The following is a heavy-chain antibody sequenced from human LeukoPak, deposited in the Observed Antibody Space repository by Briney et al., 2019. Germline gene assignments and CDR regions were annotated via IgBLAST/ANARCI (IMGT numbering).Heavy chain of an antibody. Sequence: GGSLRLSCAAYGFTFSSYVMHWVRQAPGKGLEWVAVISYDGGNKYYADCVKGRFTISRDNSKNTLYLQMNSLRSDDTAVYYCAKDYYDFWSGVYYYYYGMDVWGQGTTVTVSS. V-gene: IGHV3-30*18. CDR3: AKDYYDFWSGVYYYYYGMDV. J-gene: IGHJ6*02. CDR2: ISYDGGNK. CDR1: GFTFSSYV. D-gene: IGHD3-3*01.